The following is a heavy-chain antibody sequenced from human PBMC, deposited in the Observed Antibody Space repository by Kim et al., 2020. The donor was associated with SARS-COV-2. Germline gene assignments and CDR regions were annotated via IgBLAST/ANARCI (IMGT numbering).Heavy chain of an antibody. CDR1: GGSISSSSYY. D-gene: IGHD3-16*02. Sequence: SETLSLTCTVSGGSISSSSYYWGWIRQPPGKGLEWIGSIYYSGSTYYNPSLKSRVTISVDTSKNQFSLKLSSVTAADTAVYYCARHLTVGFWGSYRYGVAMCDYWGQGTLVTVSS. J-gene: IGHJ4*02. V-gene: IGHV4-39*01. CDR3: ARHLTVGFWGSYRYGVAMCDY. CDR2: IYYSGST.